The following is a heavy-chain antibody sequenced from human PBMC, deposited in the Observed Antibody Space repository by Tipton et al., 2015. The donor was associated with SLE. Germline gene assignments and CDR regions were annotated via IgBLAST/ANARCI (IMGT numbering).Heavy chain of an antibody. V-gene: IGHV3-72*01. CDR2: SRNKAKRYTT. D-gene: IGHD6-13*01. J-gene: IGHJ4*02. CDR1: GFIFSDHY. Sequence: QLVQSGGGLVQPGGSLRLSCVVSGFIFSDHYMDWIRQAPGRGLEWVARSRNKAKRYTTEYAASVRGRFTISRADSQNSLFLQMDSLRAEDTAVYYCAKGAPSASGPEYWGQGTLVTVSS. CDR3: AKGAPSASGPEY.